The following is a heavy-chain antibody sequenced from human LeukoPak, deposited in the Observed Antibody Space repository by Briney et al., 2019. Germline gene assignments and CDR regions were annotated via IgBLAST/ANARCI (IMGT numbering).Heavy chain of an antibody. Sequence: GGSLRLSCSASGFTFSSYAMHWVRQAPGKGLEYVSAISSNGGSTYYADSVKGRFTISRDNSKNTLYLQMSSLRAGDTAVYYCVKDGNGDYPRYFQHWGQGTLVTASS. V-gene: IGHV3-64D*06. CDR1: GFTFSSYA. D-gene: IGHD4-17*01. CDR3: VKDGNGDYPRYFQH. J-gene: IGHJ1*01. CDR2: ISSNGGST.